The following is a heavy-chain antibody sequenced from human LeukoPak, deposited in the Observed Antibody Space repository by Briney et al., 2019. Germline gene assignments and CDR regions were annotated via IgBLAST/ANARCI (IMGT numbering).Heavy chain of an antibody. J-gene: IGHJ4*02. V-gene: IGHV4-34*01. Sequence: SETLSLTCAVYGGSFSGYYWSWIRQPPGKGLEWLGSFSYSGSTYYKPSLKSRVTISVDTSKNQFSLKLSSMTAADTAVYYCARLVGSSWYHEVLLGRDYWGQGTLVTISS. CDR2: FSYSGST. D-gene: IGHD6-13*01. CDR3: ARLVGSSWYHEVLLGRDY. CDR1: GGSFSGYY.